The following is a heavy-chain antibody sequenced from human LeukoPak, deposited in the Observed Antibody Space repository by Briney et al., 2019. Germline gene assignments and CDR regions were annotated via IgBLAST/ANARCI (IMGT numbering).Heavy chain of an antibody. Sequence: SETLSLTCTVSGGSISSSSYSWGWIRQPPGKGLEWIGSVYYSGSTYYNPSLKSRVTISVDTSKNQFSLKLSSVTAADTAVYYCARRVINSVWFGEIWGQGTLVTVSS. J-gene: IGHJ4*02. D-gene: IGHD3-10*01. CDR3: ARRVINSVWFGEI. CDR1: GGSISSSSYS. V-gene: IGHV4-39*01. CDR2: VYYSGST.